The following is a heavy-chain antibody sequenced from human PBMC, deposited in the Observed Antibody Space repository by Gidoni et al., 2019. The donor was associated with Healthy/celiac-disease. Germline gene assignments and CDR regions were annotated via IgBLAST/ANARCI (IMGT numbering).Heavy chain of an antibody. D-gene: IGHD2-15*01. CDR2: IIWNSGSI. CDR3: AKDPGGSSAGTLGY. V-gene: IGHV3-9*01. Sequence: EVQLVESGGGLVQPGLSLILSCASSGFTFDDYAIHWVRQAPGKGLEWVSGIIWNSGSIGYADSVKGRFTITRDNAKNSLYLKMNSLRAEDTALYYCAKDPGGSSAGTLGYWGQGTLVTVSS. CDR1: GFTFDDYA. J-gene: IGHJ4*02.